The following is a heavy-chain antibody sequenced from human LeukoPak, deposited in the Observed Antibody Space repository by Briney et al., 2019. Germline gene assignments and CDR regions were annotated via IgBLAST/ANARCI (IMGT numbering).Heavy chain of an antibody. Sequence: SETLSLTCTVSGASISSSSYYWGWIRQPPGRGLEWLGRIFYSGSNYYNPSVKSRVTISVDTSKNQFSLKLRSVTAADTAVYYCASTLTYYYGSGSYYIDCWGQGTLVTVSS. D-gene: IGHD3-10*01. CDR2: IFYSGSN. CDR1: GASISSSSYY. V-gene: IGHV4-39*01. J-gene: IGHJ4*02. CDR3: ASTLTYYYGSGSYYIDC.